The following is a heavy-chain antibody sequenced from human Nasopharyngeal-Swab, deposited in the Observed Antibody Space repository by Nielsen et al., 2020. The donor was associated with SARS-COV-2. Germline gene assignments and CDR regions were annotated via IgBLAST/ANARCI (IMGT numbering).Heavy chain of an antibody. J-gene: IGHJ4*02. CDR2: IYYSGIT. CDR1: GGSISSGDSY. D-gene: IGHD5-24*01. Sequence: SETLSLTCTVSGGSISSGDSYWRWIRQPPEKGLEWIGYIYYSGITYYNPSLRSRVSMSVDTSKNQFSLMLSSVTAADTAVYYCARGGYNSPLNFDYWGQGTLVAVSS. CDR3: ARGGYNSPLNFDY. V-gene: IGHV4-30-4*01.